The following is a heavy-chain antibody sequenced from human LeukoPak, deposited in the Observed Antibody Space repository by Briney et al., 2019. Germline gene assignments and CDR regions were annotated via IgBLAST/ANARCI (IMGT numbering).Heavy chain of an antibody. V-gene: IGHV4-39*01. CDR3: ARHIPGLDGLPTYYYYYYGMDV. D-gene: IGHD1-1*01. CDR2: IYYSGST. CDR1: GGSISSSSYY. J-gene: IGHJ6*02. Sequence: PSETLSLTCTVSGGSISSSSYYWGWIRQPPGKGLEWIGSIYYSGSTYYNPSLKSRVTISVDTSKNQFSLKLSSVTAADTAVYYCARHIPGLDGLPTYYYYYYGMDVWGQGTMVTVSS.